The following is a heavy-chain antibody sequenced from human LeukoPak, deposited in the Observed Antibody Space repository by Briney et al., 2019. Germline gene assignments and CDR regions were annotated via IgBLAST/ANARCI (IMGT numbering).Heavy chain of an antibody. J-gene: IGHJ4*02. V-gene: IGHV4-59*08. CDR3: ARVNNWNYIFDY. CDR2: IYYSGST. CDR1: GGSISSYY. Sequence: PSETLSLTCTVSGGSISSYYWSWIRQPPGKGLEWIGYIYYSGSTYYNPSLKSRVTISVDTSKNQFSLKLSSVTAADTAVYYCARVNNWNYIFDYWGQGTLVTVSS. D-gene: IGHD1-7*01.